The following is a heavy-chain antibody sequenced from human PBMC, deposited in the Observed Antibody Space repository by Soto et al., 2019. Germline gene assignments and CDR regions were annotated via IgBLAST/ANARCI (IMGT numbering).Heavy chain of an antibody. V-gene: IGHV3-33*01. CDR1: GFTFSNHA. CDR2: IWSDGSNT. CDR3: ARDDQQREPYALDV. D-gene: IGHD6-25*01. Sequence: QVQLVESGGGVVQPGTSLRLSCTTSGFTFSNHAMHWVRQAPGKGLEWVAQIWSDGSNTYYADSVKGRITISRDNSRNMVYVQMNSLRVEDTGVYYCARDDQQREPYALDVWGQGTLVTVSS. J-gene: IGHJ3*01.